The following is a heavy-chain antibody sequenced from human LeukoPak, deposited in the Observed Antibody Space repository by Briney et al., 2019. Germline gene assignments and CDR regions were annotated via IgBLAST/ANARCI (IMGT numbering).Heavy chain of an antibody. V-gene: IGHV1-2*02. CDR3: ASSVVRYYYDSSGPTDI. J-gene: IGHJ3*02. CDR2: INPNSGGT. CDR1: GYTFTGYY. D-gene: IGHD3-22*01. Sequence: ASVKVSCKASGYTFTGYYMHWVRQAPGQGLEWMGWINPNSGGTKYAQKLLGRVTVTRDTSISTAYMEPSRLRSDDTAVYYCASSVVRYYYDSSGPTDIWGQGTMVTVSS.